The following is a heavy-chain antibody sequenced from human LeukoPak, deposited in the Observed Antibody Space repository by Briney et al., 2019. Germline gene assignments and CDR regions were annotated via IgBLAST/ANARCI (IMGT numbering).Heavy chain of an antibody. CDR3: ASRYSGSYGAFDI. J-gene: IGHJ3*02. CDR2: INWNGGST. CDR1: GFTFDDYG. D-gene: IGHD1-26*01. V-gene: IGHV3-20*04. Sequence: GGSLRLSCAASGFTFDDYGMSWVRQAPGKGLEWVSGINWNGGSTGCADSVKGRFTISGDNAKNSLYLQMNSLRAEDTALYYCASRYSGSYGAFDIWGQGTMVTVSS.